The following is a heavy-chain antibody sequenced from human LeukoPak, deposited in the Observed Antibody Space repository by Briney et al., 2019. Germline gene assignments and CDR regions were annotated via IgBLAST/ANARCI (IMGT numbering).Heavy chain of an antibody. CDR2: ISSSSSYI. V-gene: IGHV3-21*01. CDR1: GFTFSSYS. J-gene: IGHJ4*02. Sequence: GGSLGLSCAASGFTFSSYSMNWVRQAPGKGLEWVSSISSSSSYIYYADSVKGRFTISRDNAKNSMYLQMNSLGAEDTAVYYCARDHKSGYVLADYWGQGTLVTVSS. D-gene: IGHD5-12*01. CDR3: ARDHKSGYVLADY.